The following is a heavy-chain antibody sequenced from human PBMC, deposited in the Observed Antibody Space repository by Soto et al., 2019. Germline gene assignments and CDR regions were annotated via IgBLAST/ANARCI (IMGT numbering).Heavy chain of an antibody. Sequence: TLSLTCTVSGGSISSGDYYWSWIRQPPGKGLEWIGYIYYSGSTYYNPSLKSRVTISVDTSKNQFSLKLSSVTAADTAVYYCARAAFLWFGELLRSYYFDYWGQGTRVTVS. V-gene: IGHV4-30-4*01. J-gene: IGHJ4*02. CDR2: IYYSGST. CDR1: GGSISSGDYY. CDR3: ARAAFLWFGELLRSYYFDY. D-gene: IGHD3-10*01.